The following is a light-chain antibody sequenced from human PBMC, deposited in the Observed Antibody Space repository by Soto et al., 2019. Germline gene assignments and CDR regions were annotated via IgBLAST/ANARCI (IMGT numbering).Light chain of an antibody. J-gene: IGLJ1*01. CDR1: SSDVGGYNY. V-gene: IGLV2-14*01. CDR2: AVS. Sequence: QSALTQPASVSGSPGQSITLSCTGASSDVGGYNYVSWYQQHPGKAPKLMVYAVSNRPSGVSNRFSGSKSGNTASLTISGLQAEDEADYYCSSYTSSSTQVFGTGTKVTVL. CDR3: SSYTSSSTQV.